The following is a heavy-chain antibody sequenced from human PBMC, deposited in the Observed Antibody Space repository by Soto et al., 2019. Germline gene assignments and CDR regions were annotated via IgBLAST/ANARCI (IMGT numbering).Heavy chain of an antibody. J-gene: IGHJ6*02. CDR3: ARNETYSSGWTTYYYGMDV. D-gene: IGHD6-19*01. Sequence: GESLKISCQGSGYSFTIYWISWVRQMPGKGVEWMGRIDPSDSYTNYSPSFQGHVTISADKSISTAYLQWSSLKASDTAMYYCARNETYSSGWTTYYYGMDVWGQGTTVTVSS. CDR2: IDPSDSYT. V-gene: IGHV5-10-1*01. CDR1: GYSFTIYW.